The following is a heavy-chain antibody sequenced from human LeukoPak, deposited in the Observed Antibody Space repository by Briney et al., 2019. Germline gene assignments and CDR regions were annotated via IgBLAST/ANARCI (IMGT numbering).Heavy chain of an antibody. CDR1: GFTFSSHG. CDR3: ASLSNPHTSGWDLDY. CDR2: IWADGSIR. V-gene: IGHV3-33*01. J-gene: IGHJ4*02. D-gene: IGHD6-19*01. Sequence: PGGSLRLSCAASGFTFSSHGMHWVRQAPGKGLEWVAVIWADGSIRYHADSVKGRFAISRDNSWNMLYLQMNSLRVDDTGVYYCASLSNPHTSGWDLDYWGRGTLVTVSS.